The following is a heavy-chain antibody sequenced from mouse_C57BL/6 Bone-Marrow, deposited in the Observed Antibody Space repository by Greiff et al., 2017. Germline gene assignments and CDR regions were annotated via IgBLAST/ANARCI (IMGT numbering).Heavy chain of an antibody. CDR1: GYTFTSYW. CDR2: IYPSDSET. Sequence: VQLQQPGAELVRPGSSVKLSCKASGYTFTSYWMDWVKQRPGQGLEWIGNIYPSDSETHYNQKFKDKATLTVDKSSSTAYMQLSSLTSEDSAVYYCAREIDYHYYGSSYGAMDYWGQGTSVTVSS. J-gene: IGHJ4*01. CDR3: AREIDYHYYGSSYGAMDY. V-gene: IGHV1-61*01. D-gene: IGHD1-1*01.